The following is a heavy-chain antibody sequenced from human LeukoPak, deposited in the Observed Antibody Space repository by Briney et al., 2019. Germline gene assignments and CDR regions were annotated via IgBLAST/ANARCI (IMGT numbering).Heavy chain of an antibody. V-gene: IGHV5-51*01. D-gene: IGHD3-16*01. Sequence: GESLKISCKGSGYSFTTHWIGWVRQMPGKGLDWMGIIYPDDSNTRYSPSFQGQVTLSADKSINTAYLQWSSQRASDTAMYYCARLEEDLTLGVAGYWFVPWGQGTLVTVSS. CDR3: ARLEEDLTLGVAGYWFVP. CDR1: GYSFTTHW. CDR2: IYPDDSNT. J-gene: IGHJ5*02.